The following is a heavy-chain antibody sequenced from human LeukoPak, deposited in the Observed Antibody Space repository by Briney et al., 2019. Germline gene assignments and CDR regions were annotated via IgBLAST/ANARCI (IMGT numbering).Heavy chain of an antibody. J-gene: IGHJ4*02. Sequence: GGSLRLSCAASGFTFSSYSMNWVRQAPGKGLEWVSSISSSSYIYYADSVKGRFTISRDNAKNSLYLQMNSLRAEDTAAYYCAREVYYDFWSGVDYWGQGTLVTVSS. V-gene: IGHV3-21*01. CDR3: AREVYYDFWSGVDY. CDR1: GFTFSSYS. D-gene: IGHD3-3*01. CDR2: ISSSSYI.